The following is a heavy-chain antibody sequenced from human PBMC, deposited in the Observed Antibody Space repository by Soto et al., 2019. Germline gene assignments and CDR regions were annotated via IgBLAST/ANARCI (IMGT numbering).Heavy chain of an antibody. V-gene: IGHV3-7*03. J-gene: IGHJ6*02. CDR1: GFTFSSYW. Sequence: GSLRLSCAASGFTFSSYWMSWVRQAPGKGLEWVANIKQDGSEKYYVDSVKGRFTISRDNAKNSLYLQMNSLRAEDTAVYYCARDEGYCSGGSCPIPPYYGMDVWGQGTTVTVSS. D-gene: IGHD2-15*01. CDR3: ARDEGYCSGGSCPIPPYYGMDV. CDR2: IKQDGSEK.